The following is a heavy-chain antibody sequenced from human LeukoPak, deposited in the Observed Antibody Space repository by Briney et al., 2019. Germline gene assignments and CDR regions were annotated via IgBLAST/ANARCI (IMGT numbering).Heavy chain of an antibody. V-gene: IGHV1-69*05. Sequence: SVKVSCKASGGTFSSYAISWVRQAPGQGLEWMGGIIPIFGTANYAQKFQGRVTITTDESTSTAYMELSSLRSEDTAVHYCAAGARTGYYDSSGYSSYWGQGTLVTVSS. CDR3: AAGARTGYYDSSGYSSY. J-gene: IGHJ4*02. CDR2: IIPIFGTA. CDR1: GGTFSSYA. D-gene: IGHD3-22*01.